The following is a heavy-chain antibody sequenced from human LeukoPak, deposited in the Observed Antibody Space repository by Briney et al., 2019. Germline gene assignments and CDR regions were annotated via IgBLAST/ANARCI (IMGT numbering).Heavy chain of an antibody. V-gene: IGHV1-18*01. CDR3: ARDGEQWLVKSGWFDP. J-gene: IGHJ5*02. D-gene: IGHD6-19*01. Sequence: GASVKVSCKASGYTFTSYGISWVRQAPGQGLEWMGWISAYNSNTNYAQKLQGRVTMTTDTSTSTAYMELRSLRSDDTAVYYCARDGEQWLVKSGWFDPWGQGTLVTVSS. CDR2: ISAYNSNT. CDR1: GYTFTSYG.